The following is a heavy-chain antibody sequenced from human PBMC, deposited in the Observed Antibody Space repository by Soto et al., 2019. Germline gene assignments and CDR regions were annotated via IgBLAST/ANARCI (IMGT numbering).Heavy chain of an antibody. V-gene: IGHV1-3*01. Sequence: QVQLVQSGAEVKKPGASVKVSCKASGYTFTSYAMHWVRQAPGQRLEWMGWINAGNGNTKYSQKFQGRVTITRDTSASTAYMELSSLRSEDTAVYYCARGLTELLWGEAFEIWGQGTMVTVSS. CDR1: GYTFTSYA. D-gene: IGHD1-26*01. J-gene: IGHJ3*02. CDR3: ARGLTELLWGEAFEI. CDR2: INAGNGNT.